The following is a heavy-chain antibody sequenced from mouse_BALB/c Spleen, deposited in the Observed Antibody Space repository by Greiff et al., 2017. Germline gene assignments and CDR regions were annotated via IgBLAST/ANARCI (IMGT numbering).Heavy chain of an antibody. V-gene: IGHV5-6-5*01. D-gene: IGHD2-12*01. CDR1: GFTFSSYA. CDR2: ISSGGST. CDR3: AREGVYDWFAY. Sequence: EVQRVESGGGLVKPGGSLKLSCAASGFTFSSYAMSWVRQTPEKRLEWVASISSGGSTYYPDSVKGRFTISRDNARNILYLQMSSLRSEDTAMYYCAREGVYDWFAYWGQGTLVTVSA. J-gene: IGHJ3*01.